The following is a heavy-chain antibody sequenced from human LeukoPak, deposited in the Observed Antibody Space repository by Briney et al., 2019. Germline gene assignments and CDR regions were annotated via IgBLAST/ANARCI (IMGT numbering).Heavy chain of an antibody. D-gene: IGHD2-2*01. CDR2: IRSKPYGGTT. CDR3: ARGGVYCSSVSCSVDY. J-gene: IGHJ4*02. V-gene: IGHV3-49*03. Sequence: GGSLRLSCTASGFTFGDYAMSWFRQAPGKGLEWLGFIRSKPYGGTTENAASVKGRFTISRDDSKSIAYLQMNSLKTEDTAVYYCARGGVYCSSVSCSVDYWGQGILVTVSS. CDR1: GFTFGDYA.